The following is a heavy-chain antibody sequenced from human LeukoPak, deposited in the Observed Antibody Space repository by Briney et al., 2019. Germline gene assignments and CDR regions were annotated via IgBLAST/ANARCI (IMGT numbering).Heavy chain of an antibody. J-gene: IGHJ4*02. V-gene: IGHV7-4-1*02. Sequence: ASVNVSCKASGYTSTNYTVNWVRQAPGQGLEYMGWINTNTGNPTYAPGFAGRFVFSLDTSVTTTYLQISSLKAEDTAVYYCARGRYGYSYGPDDFDYWGQGTLVTVSS. D-gene: IGHD5-18*01. CDR2: INTNTGNP. CDR3: ARGRYGYSYGPDDFDY. CDR1: GYTSTNYT.